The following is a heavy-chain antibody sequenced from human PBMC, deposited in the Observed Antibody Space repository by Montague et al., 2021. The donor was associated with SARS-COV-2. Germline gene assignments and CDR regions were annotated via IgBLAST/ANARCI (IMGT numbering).Heavy chain of an antibody. CDR2: IHHGGST. D-gene: IGHD3-10*01. Sequence: SETLSLTCAVHGGSFSTYSWNWIRQPPGKGLEWIGEIHHGGSTNYNPSLKSRVTIPADTSKNQFPLKLTSVAAADTAVYYCARLGDGVVPSPILGVGPYYSYYYMDVWGKGTTVTVSS. CDR1: GGSFSTYS. V-gene: IGHV4-34*01. J-gene: IGHJ6*03. CDR3: ARLGDGVVPSPILGVGPYYSYYYMDV.